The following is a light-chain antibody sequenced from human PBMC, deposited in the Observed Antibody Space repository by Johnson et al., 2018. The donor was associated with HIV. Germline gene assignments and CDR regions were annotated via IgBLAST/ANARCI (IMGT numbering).Light chain of an antibody. CDR1: SSNIANNY. V-gene: IGLV1-51*01. J-gene: IGLJ1*01. CDR2: DNN. CDR3: GTWDSSLRGV. Sequence: QSVLTQPPSVSAAPGQKVTISCSGGSSNIANNYVSWYQQLPGSAPKLLIYDNNNRPSGIPDRFSGSKSGTSATLGITGLQTGDEADYYCGTWDSSLRGVFGTGTKVTVL.